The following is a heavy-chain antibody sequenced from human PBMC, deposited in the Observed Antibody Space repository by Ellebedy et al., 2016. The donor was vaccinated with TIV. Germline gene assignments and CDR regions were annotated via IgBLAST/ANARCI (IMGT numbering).Heavy chain of an antibody. V-gene: IGHV3-30-3*01. J-gene: IGHJ4*02. CDR1: GFIFSSFA. Sequence: GVSLRLSCAASGFIFSSFAMFWVRQAPGKGLEWVAVISNDGNKKLYADSVKDRFTLSRDTSTSTVYLQMDSLRTEDTAVYYCARGPSTSAYLDSWGQGALVIVSS. CDR3: ARGPSTSAYLDS. CDR2: ISNDGNKK.